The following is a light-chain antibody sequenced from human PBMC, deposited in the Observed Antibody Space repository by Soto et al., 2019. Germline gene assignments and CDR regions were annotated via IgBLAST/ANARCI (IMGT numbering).Light chain of an antibody. Sequence: QTVVTQEPSFSVSPGRTVTLTCGLSSGSVSTSYYPRWYQQTPGQAPRTLIYNTNTRSSGVPDRFSGSILGNKAALTITGAQADDESDYYCVLYMSSGTWVFGGGTKVTV. V-gene: IGLV8-61*01. CDR3: VLYMSSGTWV. CDR2: NTN. J-gene: IGLJ3*02. CDR1: SGSVSTSYY.